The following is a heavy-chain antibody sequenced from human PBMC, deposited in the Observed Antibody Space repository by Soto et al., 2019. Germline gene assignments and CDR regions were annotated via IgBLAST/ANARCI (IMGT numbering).Heavy chain of an antibody. CDR2: IYSSGST. V-gene: IGHV4-31*03. J-gene: IGHJ4*02. CDR1: GGSISSGTYY. CDR3: AREPTKGGDY. Sequence: QVQLQESGPGLVKPSQTLSLTCTVSGGSISSGTYYWSWIRQHPGKGLEWIGFIYSSGSTYYNPSLKSRLTISVDTSKNQFSLKLSSVTAADTAVYYCAREPTKGGDYWGQGTLVTVSS.